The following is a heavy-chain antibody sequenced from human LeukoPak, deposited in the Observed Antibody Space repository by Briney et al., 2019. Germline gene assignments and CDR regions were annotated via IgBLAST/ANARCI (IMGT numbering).Heavy chain of an antibody. D-gene: IGHD2-2*01. CDR3: ARANFLYCSSSTCLFDY. CDR1: RYTFTHYY. V-gene: IGHV1-2*02. J-gene: IGHJ4*02. Sequence: ASVKVSCKASRYTFTHYYMHRVRQAPGHGFEWMGWINPNDGDTNYAQKFQGRVTMTRDTSISTAHMEVSRLRSDDTAVYYCARANFLYCSSSTCLFDYWGQGTLVTVSS. CDR2: INPNDGDT.